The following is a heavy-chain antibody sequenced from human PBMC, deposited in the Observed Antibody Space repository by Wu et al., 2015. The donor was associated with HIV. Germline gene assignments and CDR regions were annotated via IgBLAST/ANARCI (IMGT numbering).Heavy chain of an antibody. V-gene: IGHV1-18*01. CDR2: ISAYNGNT. CDR3: ARASDYYYGSGSYYFSLGGMDV. CDR1: GYTFTSYG. Sequence: QVQLVQSGAEVKKPGASVKVSCKASGYTFTSYGISWVRQAPGQGLEWMGWISAYNGNTNYAQKLQGRVTMTTDTSTSTAYMELRSLRSDDTAVYYCARASDYYYGSGSYYFSLGGMDVWGQGTTVTVS. J-gene: IGHJ6*02. D-gene: IGHD3-10*01.